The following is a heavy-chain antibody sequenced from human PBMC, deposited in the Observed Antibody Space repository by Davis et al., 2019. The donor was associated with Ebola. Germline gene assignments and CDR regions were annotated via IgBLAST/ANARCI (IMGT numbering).Heavy chain of an antibody. CDR3: ASMITFGGVIVYDAFDI. J-gene: IGHJ3*02. Sequence: GGSLRLSCAASGLTLSSYSMNWVRQAPGKGLEWVSYISSSSSNIYYVDSVKGRFTISRDNAKNSLYLQMNSLRAEDTAVYYCASMITFGGVIVYDAFDIWGQGTMVTVSS. D-gene: IGHD3-16*02. V-gene: IGHV3-48*01. CDR2: ISSSSSNI. CDR1: GLTLSSYS.